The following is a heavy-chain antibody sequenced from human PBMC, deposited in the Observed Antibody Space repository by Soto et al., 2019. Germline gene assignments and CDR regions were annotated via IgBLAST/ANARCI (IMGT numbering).Heavy chain of an antibody. CDR3: ARVSAAHYYGMDV. J-gene: IGHJ6*02. CDR2: IYYSGST. Sequence: SETLSLTCTVSGDSISSGVYYWSWIRQHPGKGLEWIGYIYYSGSTYYNPSLKSRVTISVDTSKNQFSLKLSSVTAADTAVYYCARVSAAHYYGMDVWGQGTTVTVSS. CDR1: GDSISSGVYY. V-gene: IGHV4-31*03. D-gene: IGHD3-3*02.